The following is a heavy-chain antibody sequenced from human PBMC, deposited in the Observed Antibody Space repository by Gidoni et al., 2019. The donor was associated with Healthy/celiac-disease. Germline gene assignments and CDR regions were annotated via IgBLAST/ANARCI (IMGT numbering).Heavy chain of an antibody. J-gene: IGHJ6*03. D-gene: IGHD5-18*01. V-gene: IGHV1-2*02. CDR2: INPNSGGT. CDR3: ARGGQDGYSYALDYYYYMDV. CDR1: GYTFTGYY. Sequence: QVQLVQSGAEVKKPGASVQVSCKASGYTFTGYYLHWVRQAPGQGLEWMGWINPNSGGTNYAQKFQGRVTMTRDTSISTAYMELSRLRSDDTAVYYCARGGQDGYSYALDYYYYMDVWGKGTTVTVSS.